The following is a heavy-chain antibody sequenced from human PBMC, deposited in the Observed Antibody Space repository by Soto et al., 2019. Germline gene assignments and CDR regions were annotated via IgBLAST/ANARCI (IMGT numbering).Heavy chain of an antibody. CDR3: ARDNWNTV. CDR2: INGSGGHT. Sequence: GGSLRLSCAGSGFTFSSQGMAWIRLAPGKGLVWVSAINGSGGHTYYADNVKGRFTISRDNAKKMVYLQMNSLRAEDTAVYYCARDNWNTVWGQGTMVTVSS. D-gene: IGHD1-20*01. V-gene: IGHV3-23*01. CDR1: GFTFSSQG. J-gene: IGHJ3*01.